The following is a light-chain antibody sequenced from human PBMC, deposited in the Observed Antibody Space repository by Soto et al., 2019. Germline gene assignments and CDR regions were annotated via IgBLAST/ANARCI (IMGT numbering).Light chain of an antibody. Sequence: EIVMAQSPATLSVSPGERATLSCRASQRVSSNLAWYQQKPGQAPRLLIYGASTRATGIPARFSGSGSGTEFTLTISSLQSEDFAVYYCQQYNNWPRTFGQGTKWISN. CDR2: GAS. CDR3: QQYNNWPRT. CDR1: QRVSSN. J-gene: IGKJ1*01. V-gene: IGKV3-15*01.